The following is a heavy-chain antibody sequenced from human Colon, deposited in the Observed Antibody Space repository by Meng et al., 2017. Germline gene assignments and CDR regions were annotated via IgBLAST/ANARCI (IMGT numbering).Heavy chain of an antibody. Sequence: QVQPVQAGAEVKRPWSSVKVSCKTSGGTFNTYAISWVRQAPGQGLEWMGGIIPIIGTPNYAQKFQGRVTITADISTTTAYMEMSSLRSEDTAVYYCSRSWGFSSGNYWVYWGQGTLVTVSS. CDR1: GGTFNTYA. CDR3: SRSWGFSSGNYWVY. V-gene: IGHV1-69*06. J-gene: IGHJ4*02. CDR2: IIPIIGTP. D-gene: IGHD3-22*01.